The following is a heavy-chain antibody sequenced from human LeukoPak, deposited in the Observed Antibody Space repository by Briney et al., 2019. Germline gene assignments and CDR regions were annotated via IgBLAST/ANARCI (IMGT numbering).Heavy chain of an antibody. CDR1: GGSISSGDYY. CDR3: ARALDSNYGWFDP. V-gene: IGHV4-30-4*01. CDR2: IYYSGST. Sequence: SETLSLTCTVSGGSISSGDYYWSWIRQPPGKGLEWIGYIYYSGSTYYNPSLKSRATISVDTSKNQFSLKLSSVTAADTAVYYCARALDSNYGWFDPWGQGTLVTVSS. J-gene: IGHJ5*02. D-gene: IGHD4-11*01.